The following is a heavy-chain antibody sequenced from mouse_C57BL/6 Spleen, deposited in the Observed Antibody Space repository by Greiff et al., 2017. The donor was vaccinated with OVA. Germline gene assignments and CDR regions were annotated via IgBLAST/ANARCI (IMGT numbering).Heavy chain of an antibody. CDR3: ARGDYYSRSHYYAMDY. Sequence: QVQLKESGAELVKPGASVKISCKASGYAFSSYCMNWVKQRPGKGLEWIGQIYPGDGGTNYNGKLKGKATLTADTSSSPAYLQLSSLTSEDAAVYFCARGDYYSRSHYYAMDYWGKGTSVTVSS. D-gene: IGHD1-1*01. V-gene: IGHV1-80*01. J-gene: IGHJ4*01. CDR2: IYPGDGGT. CDR1: GYAFSSYC.